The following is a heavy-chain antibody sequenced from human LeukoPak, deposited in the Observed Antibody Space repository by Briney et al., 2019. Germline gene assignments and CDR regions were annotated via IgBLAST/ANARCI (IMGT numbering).Heavy chain of an antibody. Sequence: LRLSCAASGFTFSSYAMHWVRQAPGKGLEWVAVISYDGSNKYYADSVKGRFTISRDNSKNTLYLQMNSLRAEDTAVYYCAREKWPQGGPFDYWGQGTLVTVSS. CDR2: ISYDGSNK. CDR3: AREKWPQGGPFDY. D-gene: IGHD5-12*01. V-gene: IGHV3-30*04. J-gene: IGHJ4*02. CDR1: GFTFSSYA.